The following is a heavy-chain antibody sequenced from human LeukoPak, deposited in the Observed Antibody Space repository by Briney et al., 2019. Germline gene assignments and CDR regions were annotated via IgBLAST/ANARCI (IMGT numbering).Heavy chain of an antibody. CDR2: INPNSGDT. CDR3: ARANFLSCSSTTCLFDY. CDR1: GYTFTDYY. J-gene: IGHJ4*02. Sequence: GASVKVSCKASGYTFTDYYLHWVRQAPGQGFEWMGWINPNSGDTNYAQKFQGRVTMTRDTSISTAHMEMSRLRSDDTAVYYCARANFLSCSSTTCLFDYWGQGTLVTVSS. V-gene: IGHV1-2*02. D-gene: IGHD2-2*01.